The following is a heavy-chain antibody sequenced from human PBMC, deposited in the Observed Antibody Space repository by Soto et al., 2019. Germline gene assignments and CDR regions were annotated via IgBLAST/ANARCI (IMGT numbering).Heavy chain of an antibody. CDR3: ASDRGYCGGGSCSEPGVFDY. D-gene: IGHD2-15*01. V-gene: IGHV1-3*04. CDR2: INTGNGNT. Sequence: WASVKVSCKASGYTFTRYAMHWVRQAPGQRLEWMGWINTGNGNTKYSLKFQTRVTITRNTSASTAYVELSSLRSEDTAVYYCASDRGYCGGGSCSEPGVFDYWGQGTVVTVSS. CDR1: GYTFTRYA. J-gene: IGHJ4*02.